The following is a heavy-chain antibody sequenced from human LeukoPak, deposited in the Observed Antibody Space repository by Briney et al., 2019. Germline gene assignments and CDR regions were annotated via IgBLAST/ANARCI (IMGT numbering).Heavy chain of an antibody. CDR3: ARDTGADYYDSSGYHMGAFDI. Sequence: ASVKVSCKASGGTFISYAISWVRQAPGQGLEWMGRIIPIFGTANYAQKFQGRVTITTDESTSTAYMELSSLRSEDTAVYYCARDTGADYYDSSGYHMGAFDIWGQGTMVTVSS. CDR1: GGTFISYA. J-gene: IGHJ3*02. V-gene: IGHV1-69*05. D-gene: IGHD3-22*01. CDR2: IIPIFGTA.